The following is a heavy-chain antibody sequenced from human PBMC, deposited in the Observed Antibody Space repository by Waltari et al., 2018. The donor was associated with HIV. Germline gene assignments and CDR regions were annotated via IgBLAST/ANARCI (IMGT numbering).Heavy chain of an antibody. D-gene: IGHD3-10*01. V-gene: IGHV1-69*01. J-gene: IGHJ6*02. CDR1: GGTFSNSA. CDR3: ARDRPKYGSDIYNKGYYAMDV. Sequence: QGQLVQSGAAVKKFGSSVKVSCKASGGTFSNSAISWVRQAPGQGLEWMGGIIPIFGTPNYAQRFQGRVTITADESTTSVYMELRSLRAEDTTIYYCARDRPKYGSDIYNKGYYAMDVWGQGTTVTVSS. CDR2: IIPIFGTP.